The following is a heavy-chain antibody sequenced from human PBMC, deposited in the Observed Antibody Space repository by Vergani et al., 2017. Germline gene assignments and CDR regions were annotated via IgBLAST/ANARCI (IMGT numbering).Heavy chain of an antibody. V-gene: IGHV4-39*01. CDR2: IYYSGSA. CDR1: GGSISSSSYY. CDR3: ARCDGAAKKPCDI. Sequence: QVQLQESGPGLVKPSETLSLTCTVSGGSISSSSYYWGWIRQPPGKGRVWIGGIYYSGSAYYNPSLKSRVTISVDTSKNQFSLKRISVAAADAAVYYCARCDGAAKKPCDIWGQGTLVTVSS. D-gene: IGHD6-25*01. J-gene: IGHJ4*02.